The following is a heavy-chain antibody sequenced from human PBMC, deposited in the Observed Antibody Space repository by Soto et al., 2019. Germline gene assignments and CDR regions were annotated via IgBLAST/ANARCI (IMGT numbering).Heavy chain of an antibody. J-gene: IGHJ5*02. CDR1: GFTFSSYG. V-gene: IGHV3-30*18. Sequence: GGSLRLSCAASGFTFSSYGMHWVRQAPGKGLEWVAVISYDGSNKYYADSVKGRFTISRDNSKNTLYLQMNSLRAEDTAVYYCAKEFIEYSSSFWFDPWGQGTLVTVSS. CDR2: ISYDGSNK. D-gene: IGHD6-6*01. CDR3: AKEFIEYSSSFWFDP.